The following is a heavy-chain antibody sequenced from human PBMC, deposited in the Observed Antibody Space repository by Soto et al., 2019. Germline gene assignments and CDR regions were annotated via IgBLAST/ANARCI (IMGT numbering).Heavy chain of an antibody. CDR3: ASTPLRLSANGFGAFYN. D-gene: IGHD2-8*01. V-gene: IGHV1-18*01. CDR2: ISAYNGNT. J-gene: IGHJ3*02. Sequence: ASVKVSCKASGYTFTSYGISWVRQAPGQGLEWMGWISAYNGNTNYAQKLQGRITITRDTSASTAYMGLSSLRSEDTAVYYCASTPLRLSANGFGAFYNGGQGKLVT. CDR1: GYTFTSYG.